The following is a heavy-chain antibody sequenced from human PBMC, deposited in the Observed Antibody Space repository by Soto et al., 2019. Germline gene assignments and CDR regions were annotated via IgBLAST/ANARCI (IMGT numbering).Heavy chain of an antibody. CDR2: ISGSGGST. Sequence: GGSLRLSCAASGFPFSNYAMSWVRQAPGNGLEWVSAISGSGGSTYYADSVKGRFTISRDNSKNTLYLQVNSLRAEDTAVYYCAKDQYSGSPGKPDYWGQGTLVTVSS. CDR1: GFPFSNYA. J-gene: IGHJ4*02. D-gene: IGHD1-26*01. CDR3: AKDQYSGSPGKPDY. V-gene: IGHV3-23*01.